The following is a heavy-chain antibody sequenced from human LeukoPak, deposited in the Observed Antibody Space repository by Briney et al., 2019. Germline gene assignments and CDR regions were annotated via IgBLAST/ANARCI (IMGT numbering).Heavy chain of an antibody. CDR2: INPNSGGT. CDR3: ARDGYNYEGFDY. Sequence: ASVKVSCKASGYTFAGYYMHWVRQAPGQGLEWMGWINPNSGGTNYAQKFQGRVTMTRDTSISTAYMELSRLRSDDTAVYYCARDGYNYEGFDYWGQGTLVTVSS. CDR1: GYTFAGYY. D-gene: IGHD5-24*01. V-gene: IGHV1-2*02. J-gene: IGHJ4*02.